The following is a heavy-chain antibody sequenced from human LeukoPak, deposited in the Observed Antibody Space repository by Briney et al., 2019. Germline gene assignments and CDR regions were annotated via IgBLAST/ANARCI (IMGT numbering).Heavy chain of an antibody. V-gene: IGHV5-51*01. CDR2: IYPGDPDT. CDR1: GYSFTSYW. CDR3: ARRMDMVASDAFDI. Sequence: GESLKISCKGSGYSFTSYWIGWVRQMPGKGLEWMGIIYPGDPDTRYSPSFQGQVTISAAKSITTAYLQWSSLKASDTAMYYCARRMDMVASDAFDIWGQGTMVTVSS. J-gene: IGHJ3*02. D-gene: IGHD5-12*01.